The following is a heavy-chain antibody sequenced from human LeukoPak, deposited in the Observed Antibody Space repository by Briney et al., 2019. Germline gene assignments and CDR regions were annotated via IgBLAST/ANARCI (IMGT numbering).Heavy chain of an antibody. D-gene: IGHD2-2*01. CDR2: IHYSGST. Sequence: SETLSLTCTVSGGSISSYYWSWIRQPPGKGLEWIGYIHYSGSTNYNPSLKSRVTISVDTSKNQFSLKLSSVTAADTAVYYCAREGLSTDDAFDIWGQGTMVTVSS. CDR1: GGSISSYY. CDR3: AREGLSTDDAFDI. V-gene: IGHV4-59*01. J-gene: IGHJ3*02.